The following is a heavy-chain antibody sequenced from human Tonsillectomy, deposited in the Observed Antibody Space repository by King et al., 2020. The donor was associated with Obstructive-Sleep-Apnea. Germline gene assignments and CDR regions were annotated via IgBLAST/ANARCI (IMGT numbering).Heavy chain of an antibody. CDR1: GGSFSGYY. CDR3: ARGRRSSWYGY. V-gene: IGHV4-34*01. D-gene: IGHD6-13*01. CDR2: INHSGST. Sequence: VQLQQWVAGLLKPSETLSLTCAVYGGSFSGYYWSWIRQPPGKGLEWIGEINHSGSTNYNPSLKSRVTISVDTSKNQFSLKLSSVTAADTAVYYCARGRRSSWYGYWGQGTLVTVSS. J-gene: IGHJ4*02.